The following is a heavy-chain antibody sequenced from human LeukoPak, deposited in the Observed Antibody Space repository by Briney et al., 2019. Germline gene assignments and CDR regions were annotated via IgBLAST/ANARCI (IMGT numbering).Heavy chain of an antibody. CDR1: GGTFSSYA. Sequence: ASVKVSCKASGGTFSSYAISWVRQAPGQGLEWMGGIIPIFGTANYAQKFQGRVTITADESTSTAYMELSSLRSEDTAVYYCARTFVSYMDVWGKGTTVTVSS. D-gene: IGHD2/OR15-2a*01. CDR2: IIPIFGTA. CDR3: ARTFVSYMDV. J-gene: IGHJ6*03. V-gene: IGHV1-69*13.